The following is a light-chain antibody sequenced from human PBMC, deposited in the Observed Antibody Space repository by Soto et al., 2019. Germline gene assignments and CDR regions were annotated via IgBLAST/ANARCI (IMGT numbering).Light chain of an antibody. J-gene: IGKJ2*01. CDR3: QQTYSIPPYT. Sequence: DIQMTQSPSSLSASVGDRVTVTCRASQSISNYLNWYQQKPGEAPKLLIYAASSLQSGVPSRFSGSGSGTDFTLTISSLQPEDFATYYCQQTYSIPPYTFGQGTKVDIK. V-gene: IGKV1-39*01. CDR2: AAS. CDR1: QSISNY.